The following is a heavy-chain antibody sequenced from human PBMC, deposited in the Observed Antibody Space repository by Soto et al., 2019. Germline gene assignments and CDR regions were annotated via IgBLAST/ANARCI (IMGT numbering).Heavy chain of an antibody. Sequence: QVQLQQWGAGLLKPSETLSLTCAVYGGSFSGYYWSWIRQPPGKGLEWIGEINHSGSTNYNPSLKSRVTISVDTSKNQVALKLSSVTAADTAVYYCARGLDGDYSIDAFDIWGQGTMVTVSS. D-gene: IGHD4-17*01. V-gene: IGHV4-34*01. J-gene: IGHJ3*02. CDR1: GGSFSGYY. CDR3: ARGLDGDYSIDAFDI. CDR2: INHSGST.